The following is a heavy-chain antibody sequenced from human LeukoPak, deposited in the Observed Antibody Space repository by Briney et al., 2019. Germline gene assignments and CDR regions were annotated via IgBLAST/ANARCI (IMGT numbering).Heavy chain of an antibody. V-gene: IGHV3-7*03. J-gene: IGHJ4*02. CDR3: AKDGRTWVY. Sequence: PGGSLKLSCAASGFTFGGYYMSWVRQAPGKGLEWVANIQPDGNGRKYVDSVKGRFTISRDNAKNSLYLQMNSLRAEDTAVYYCAKDGRTWVYWGQGTLVTVSS. D-gene: IGHD7-27*01. CDR1: GFTFGGYY. CDR2: IQPDGNGR.